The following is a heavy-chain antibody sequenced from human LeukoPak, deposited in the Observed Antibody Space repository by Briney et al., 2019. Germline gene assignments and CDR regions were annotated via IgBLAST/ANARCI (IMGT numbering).Heavy chain of an antibody. D-gene: IGHD1-7*01. CDR3: AKDWRRGELLPDP. J-gene: IGHJ5*02. CDR2: ISYDGTTNK. V-gene: IGHV3-30*18. Sequence: GRSLRLSCAASGFTFGAYGMHWVRQAPGKGLEWVAVISYDGTTNKYYADSVRGRFTISRDNSKNTLYLQMNSLRAEDTAVYYGAKDWRRGELLPDPWGQGTLVTVSS. CDR1: GFTFGAYG.